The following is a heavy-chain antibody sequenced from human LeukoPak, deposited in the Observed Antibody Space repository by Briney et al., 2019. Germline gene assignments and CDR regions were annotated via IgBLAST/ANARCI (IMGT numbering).Heavy chain of an antibody. CDR3: ARDRFPYGSGSGWFDP. Sequence: GGSLRLSCAASAFTFSDYSMNWVRQAPGKGLEWVSYISSSSNRIFYAESVKGRFTISRDNAKNSLYLQMNSLRVEDTAVYYCARDRFPYGSGSGWFDPWGQGTLVTVSS. V-gene: IGHV3-48*01. J-gene: IGHJ5*02. CDR2: ISSSSNRI. CDR1: AFTFSDYS. D-gene: IGHD3-10*01.